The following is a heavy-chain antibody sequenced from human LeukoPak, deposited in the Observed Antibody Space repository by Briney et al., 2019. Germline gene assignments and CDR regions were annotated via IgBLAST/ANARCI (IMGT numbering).Heavy chain of an antibody. CDR2: ISYDGSNK. CDR1: GFTFSSYG. Sequence: GRSLRLSCAASGFTFSSYGMHWVRQAPGKGLEWVAVISYDGSNKYYADSVKGRFTISRDNSKNTLYLQMNSLRAEDTAVYYCAEGIGYSGYDYTYYYYGMDVWGQGTTVTASS. D-gene: IGHD5-12*01. CDR3: AEGIGYSGYDYTYYYYGMDV. V-gene: IGHV3-30*03. J-gene: IGHJ6*02.